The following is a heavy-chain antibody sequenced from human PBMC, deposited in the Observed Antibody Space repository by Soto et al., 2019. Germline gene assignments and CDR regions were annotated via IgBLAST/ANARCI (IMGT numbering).Heavy chain of an antibody. CDR2: ISAYNGNT. Sequence: ASVKVSCKASGYTFTIYGISWVRQAPGQGLEWMGWISAYNGNTNYAQKLQGRVTMTTDTSTSTAYMELRSLRSDDTAVYYCARVEWGYSGYDPRSEDYWGQGTLVTVSS. J-gene: IGHJ4*02. CDR3: ARVEWGYSGYDPRSEDY. V-gene: IGHV1-18*01. CDR1: GYTFTIYG. D-gene: IGHD5-12*01.